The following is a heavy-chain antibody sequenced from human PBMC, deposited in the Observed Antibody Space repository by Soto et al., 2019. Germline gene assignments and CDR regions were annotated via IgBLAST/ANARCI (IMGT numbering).Heavy chain of an antibody. J-gene: IGHJ2*01. V-gene: IGHV3-23*01. CDR1: GFTFRTYA. D-gene: IGHD2-2*01. Sequence: EVQLLESGGGLVQSGGSLRLSCAASGFTFRTYAMGWVRQAPGKGLEWVSAITSGGTIYYADSVKGRFTISRDNSKNTLYLQMNSLRAEDTALYYCAKDPAHCSSTTCYTYSYFDLWGSGTLVTVSS. CDR3: AKDPAHCSSTTCYTYSYFDL. CDR2: ITSGGTI.